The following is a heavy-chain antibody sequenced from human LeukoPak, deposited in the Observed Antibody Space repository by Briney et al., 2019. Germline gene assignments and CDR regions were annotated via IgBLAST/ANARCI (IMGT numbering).Heavy chain of an antibody. CDR2: IYSDSST. Sequence: GGSLRLSCAASGFTFSSNYMSWVRQAPGKGLEWVSVIYSDSSTYYADSVKGRFTISRDNSKNTLYVQKNSLRAEDTAVYYCARESPYSLDYWGQGTLVTVSS. CDR1: GFTFSSNY. J-gene: IGHJ4*02. CDR3: ARESPYSLDY. V-gene: IGHV3-53*01. D-gene: IGHD2-21*01.